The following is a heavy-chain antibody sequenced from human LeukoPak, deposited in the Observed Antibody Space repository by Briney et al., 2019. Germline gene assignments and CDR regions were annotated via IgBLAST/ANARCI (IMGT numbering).Heavy chain of an antibody. D-gene: IGHD6-13*01. J-gene: IGHJ4*02. Sequence: PGRSLRLSCAASGFTFSSYGMHWVRQAPGKGLEWVAVISYDGSNKYYADSVKGRFTISRDNSKNTLYLQMNSLRAEDTAVCYCAKDQPAYSSSWAELDYWGQGTLVTVSS. CDR3: AKDQPAYSSSWAELDY. CDR2: ISYDGSNK. CDR1: GFTFSSYG. V-gene: IGHV3-30*18.